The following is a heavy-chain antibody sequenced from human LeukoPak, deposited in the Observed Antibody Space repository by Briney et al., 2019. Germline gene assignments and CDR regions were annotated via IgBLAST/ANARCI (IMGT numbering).Heavy chain of an antibody. Sequence: PGGSLRLSCGASGFTISVFWMTWVRQAPGKGLEWVANIKQDGSEKTYVDSVKGRFIISRDNAKNSIYRQMNSLRAEDTAMDCCARYVGTDLYDPWVQGTLVTVSS. CDR2: IKQDGSEK. CDR3: ARYVGTDLYDP. CDR1: GFTISVFW. V-gene: IGHV3-7*01. J-gene: IGHJ5*02. D-gene: IGHD1-1*01.